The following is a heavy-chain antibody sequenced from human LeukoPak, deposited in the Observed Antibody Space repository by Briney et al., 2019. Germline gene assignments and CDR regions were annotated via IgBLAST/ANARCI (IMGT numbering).Heavy chain of an antibody. D-gene: IGHD6-19*01. CDR1: GYSFTGYY. V-gene: IGHV1-2*02. CDR2: INPNSGGT. J-gene: IGHJ4*02. Sequence: ASVKVSCKTSGYSFTGYYMHWVRQAPGQGLEWMGWINPNSGGTKYAQKFQGRVTMTRDTSISTAYMELSRLRSDDTAVYYCAAPKGLYYFDYWGQGTLVTVSS. CDR3: AAPKGLYYFDY.